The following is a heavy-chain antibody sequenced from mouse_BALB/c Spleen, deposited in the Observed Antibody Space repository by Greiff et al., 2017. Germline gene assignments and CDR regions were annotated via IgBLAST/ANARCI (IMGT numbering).Heavy chain of an antibody. J-gene: IGHJ4*01. Sequence: VKLMESGAELVRPGSSVKISCKASGYAFSSYWMNWVKQRPGQGLEWIGQIYPGDGDTNYNGKFKGKATLTADKSSSTAYMQLSSLTSEDSAVYFCARSTMITDYYYAMDYWGQGTSVTVSS. CDR1: GYAFSSYW. D-gene: IGHD2-4*01. CDR3: ARSTMITDYYYAMDY. V-gene: IGHV1-80*01. CDR2: IYPGDGDT.